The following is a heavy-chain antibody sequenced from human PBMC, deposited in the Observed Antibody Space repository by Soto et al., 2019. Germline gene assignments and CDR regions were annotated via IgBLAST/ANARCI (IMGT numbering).Heavy chain of an antibody. J-gene: IGHJ3*02. Sequence: SETLSLTCTVSGGSISSCGYYWSWIRQHPGKGLEWIGYIYYSGSTYYNPSLKSRVTISVDTSKNQFSLKLSSVTAADTAVYYCASYKTGDAFDIWGQGTMVTVSS. V-gene: IGHV4-31*03. CDR1: GGSISSCGYY. D-gene: IGHD1-1*01. CDR3: ASYKTGDAFDI. CDR2: IYYSGST.